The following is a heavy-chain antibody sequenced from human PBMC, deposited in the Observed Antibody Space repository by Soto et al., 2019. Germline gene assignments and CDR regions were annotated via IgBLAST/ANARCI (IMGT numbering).Heavy chain of an antibody. Sequence: PGGSLRLSCAAAGFDFEDYAMHWVRQVPGKGLEWVSLTNSDGTDSYYMDSVKGRFTISRDNAKSTLCLQMDRLRPEDTALYFCAKSLYYYDSSPLDHWGQGTLVTVSS. D-gene: IGHD3-22*01. CDR3: AKSLYYYDSSPLDH. CDR1: GFDFEDYA. CDR2: TNSDGTDS. V-gene: IGHV3-43D*04. J-gene: IGHJ4*02.